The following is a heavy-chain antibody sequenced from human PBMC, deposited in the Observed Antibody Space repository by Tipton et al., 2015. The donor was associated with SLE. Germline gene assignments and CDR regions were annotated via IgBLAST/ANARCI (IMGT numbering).Heavy chain of an antibody. CDR2: IKQDGGEQ. V-gene: IGHV3-7*01. CDR3: AREGGSYYPSYYFDY. J-gene: IGHJ4*02. CDR1: GFTFSTYW. Sequence: GSLRLSCAASGFTFSTYWMSWVHQAPGKGPEWVANIKQDGGEQNYVDSVKGRLIISRDNAKNALYLQMNNLRAEDTAVYYCAREGGSYYPSYYFDYWGQGTLVTVSS. D-gene: IGHD1-26*01.